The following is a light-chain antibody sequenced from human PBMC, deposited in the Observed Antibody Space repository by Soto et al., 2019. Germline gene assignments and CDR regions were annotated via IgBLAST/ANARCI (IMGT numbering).Light chain of an antibody. CDR2: GTS. V-gene: IGKV3-20*01. CDR1: QIVSSDF. CDR3: LDYGKSPYT. Sequence: ETVLTQSPGTLSLSPGKRATLSCRASQIVSSDFLAWYQQKPGQAPRLLIYGTSSMGTGIPDRFSGSGSGTDFTLTISRLERGEFWVSYCLDYGKSPYTFGQRTKVEIK. J-gene: IGKJ2*01.